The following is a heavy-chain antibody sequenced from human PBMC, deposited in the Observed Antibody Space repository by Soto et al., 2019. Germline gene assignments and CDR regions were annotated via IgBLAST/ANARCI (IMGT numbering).Heavy chain of an antibody. Sequence: GGSLRLSCAASGVTFSSYWMHWVRQAPGKGLVWVSRINSDGSSTSYADSVKGRFTISRDNAKNTLYLQMNSLRAEDTAVYYCARGTGYCSSTSCRASYYYYYMDVWGKGTTVTVSS. V-gene: IGHV3-74*01. CDR2: INSDGSST. J-gene: IGHJ6*03. CDR3: ARGTGYCSSTSCRASYYYYYMDV. D-gene: IGHD2-2*01. CDR1: GVTFSSYW.